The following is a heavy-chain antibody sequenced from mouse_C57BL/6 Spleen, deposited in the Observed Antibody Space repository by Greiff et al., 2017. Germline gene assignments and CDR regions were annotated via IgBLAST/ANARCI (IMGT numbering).Heavy chain of an antibody. CDR2: IYPGSGST. D-gene: IGHD1-1*02. CDR1: GYTFTSYW. Sequence: QVQLQQPGAELVKPGALVKMSCKASGYTFTSYWITWVKQRPGQGLEWIGDIYPGSGSTNYNEKFKSKATLTVDTSSSTAYMQLSSLTSEDSAVSYCARSSGGSIYYYAMDYWGQGTSVTVSS. CDR3: ARSSGGSIYYYAMDY. V-gene: IGHV1-55*01. J-gene: IGHJ4*01.